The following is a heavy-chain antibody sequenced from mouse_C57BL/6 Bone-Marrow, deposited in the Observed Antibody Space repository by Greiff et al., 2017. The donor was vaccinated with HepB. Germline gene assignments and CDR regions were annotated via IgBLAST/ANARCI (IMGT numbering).Heavy chain of an antibody. CDR2: IYPRDGST. J-gene: IGHJ1*03. Sequence: QVQLQQSDAELVKPGASVKISCKASGYTFTDPTIHWMKQRPEQGLEWIGYIYPRDGSTNYNEKFKGKATLTADKSSSTGYMQLNSLTSEDSAVYFCARGGGTPVEDWYFDVWGTGTTVTVSS. V-gene: IGHV1-78*01. D-gene: IGHD1-1*01. CDR3: ARGGGTPVEDWYFDV. CDR1: GYTFTDPT.